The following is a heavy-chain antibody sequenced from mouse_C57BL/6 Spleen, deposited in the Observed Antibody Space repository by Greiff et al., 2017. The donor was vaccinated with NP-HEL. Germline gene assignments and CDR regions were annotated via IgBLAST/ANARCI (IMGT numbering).Heavy chain of an antibody. D-gene: IGHD3-2*02. V-gene: IGHV1-69*01. Sequence: QVQLQQSGAELVMPGASVKLSCKASGYTFTSYWMHWVKQRPGQGLEWIGEIDPSDSYTNYNQKFKGKSTLTVDKSSSTAYMQLSSLTSEDSAVYYCARASAAQATFDYWGQGTTLTVSS. CDR1: GYTFTSYW. CDR2: IDPSDSYT. CDR3: ARASAAQATFDY. J-gene: IGHJ2*01.